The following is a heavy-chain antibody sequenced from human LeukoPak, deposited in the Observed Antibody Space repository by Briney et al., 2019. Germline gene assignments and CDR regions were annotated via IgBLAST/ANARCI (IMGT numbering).Heavy chain of an antibody. D-gene: IGHD1-14*01. CDR1: GYSFTSYW. J-gene: IGHJ3*02. CDR2: IYPGDSDT. Sequence: PGESLKISCKGSGYSFTSYWIGWVRQMPGKGLEWMGIIYPGDSDTRYSPSFQGQVTISADKSISTAYLQWSSLKASDTAMYYCAITANNLGYHDAFDIWGQGTMVTVSS. V-gene: IGHV5-51*01. CDR3: AITANNLGYHDAFDI.